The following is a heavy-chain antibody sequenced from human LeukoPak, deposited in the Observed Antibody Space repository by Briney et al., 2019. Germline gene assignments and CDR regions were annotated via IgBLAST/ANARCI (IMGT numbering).Heavy chain of an antibody. CDR3: ARDGTGNHYDSSGYYS. CDR2: ISSSSSYI. V-gene: IGHV3-21*01. CDR1: GFTFSSYS. Sequence: GGSLRLSCAASGFTFSSYSMNWVRQAPGKGLEWVSSISSSSSYIYYADSVKGRFTISRDNAKNSLYLQMNSLRAEDTAVYYCARDGTGNHYDSSGYYSWGQGTLVTVSS. D-gene: IGHD3-22*01. J-gene: IGHJ4*02.